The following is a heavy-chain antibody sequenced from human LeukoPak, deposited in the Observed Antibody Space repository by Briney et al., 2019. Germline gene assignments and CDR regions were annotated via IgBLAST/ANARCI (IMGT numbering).Heavy chain of an antibody. CDR3: ARDKRYNWNSPGAFDI. D-gene: IGHD1-7*01. J-gene: IGHJ3*02. Sequence: PGGSLRLSCAASGFTFSDYYMSWIRQAPGKGLEWVSYISSSGSTIYYADSVKGRFTISRDNAKNSLYLQMNSLRAEDTAVYYCARDKRYNWNSPGAFDIWGQGTMVTVSS. V-gene: IGHV3-11*04. CDR1: GFTFSDYY. CDR2: ISSSGSTI.